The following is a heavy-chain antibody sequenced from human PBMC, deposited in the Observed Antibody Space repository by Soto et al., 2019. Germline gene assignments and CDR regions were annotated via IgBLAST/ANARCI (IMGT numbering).Heavy chain of an antibody. V-gene: IGHV1-2*02. CDR3: ARDIGPISMDVVILPGATGDC. CDR2: INTKSGGT. D-gene: IGHD2-2*03. CDR1: GYTFTVYY. J-gene: IGHJ4*02. Sequence: GASVKVSCKASGYTFTVYYIHCVRQSALQGLDGMGWINTKSGGTKYAQKFQDRVTMTRDTSISTAYMELRRLRSDDTAVYYCARDIGPISMDVVILPGATGDCWGQGSLVTVSS.